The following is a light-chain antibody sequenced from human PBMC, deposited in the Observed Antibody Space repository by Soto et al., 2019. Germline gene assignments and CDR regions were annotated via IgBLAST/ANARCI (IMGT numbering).Light chain of an antibody. CDR3: QSYESSPSGYV. V-gene: IGLV1-40*01. CDR2: GDT. J-gene: IGLJ1*01. CDR1: SSNIGAGYD. Sequence: QSVLTQPPSVSGAPGQRVTISGTGSSSNIGAGYDVHWYQQLPGTAPKLLIYGDTNRPSGVPDRFSGSKSATSASLAITGLQDEDEADYYCQSYESSPSGYVFGTGTKLTVL.